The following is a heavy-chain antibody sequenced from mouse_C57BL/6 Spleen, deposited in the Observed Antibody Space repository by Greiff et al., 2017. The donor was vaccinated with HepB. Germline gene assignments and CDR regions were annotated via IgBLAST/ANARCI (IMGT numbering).Heavy chain of an antibody. CDR3: ATNYYGSSYWYFDV. CDR2: ISSGSSTI. J-gene: IGHJ1*03. V-gene: IGHV5-17*01. D-gene: IGHD1-1*01. CDR1: GFTFSDYG. Sequence: EVKVVESGGGLVKPGGSLKLSCAASGFTFSDYGMHWVRQAPEKGLEWVAYISSGSSTIYYADTVKGRFTISRDNAKNTLFLQMTSLRSEDTVMYYCATNYYGSSYWYFDVWGTGTTVTVSS.